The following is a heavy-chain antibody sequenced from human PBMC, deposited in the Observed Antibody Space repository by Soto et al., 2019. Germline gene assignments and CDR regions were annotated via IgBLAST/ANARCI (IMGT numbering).Heavy chain of an antibody. D-gene: IGHD6-13*01. J-gene: IGHJ3*02. CDR1: GGSFSGYY. CDR2: INHSGST. CDR3: ARGTIAAKGDAFDI. V-gene: IGHV4-34*01. Sequence: SETLSLTCAVYGGSFSGYYWSWIRQPPGKGLEWIGEINHSGSTNYNPSLKSRVTISVDTSKNQFSLKLSSVTAADTAVYYCARGTIAAKGDAFDIWGQGTMVTVSS.